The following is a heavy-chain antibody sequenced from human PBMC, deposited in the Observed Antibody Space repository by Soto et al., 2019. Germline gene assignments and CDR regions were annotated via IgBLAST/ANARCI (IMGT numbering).Heavy chain of an antibody. V-gene: IGHV4-30-2*01. CDR3: TGIHWRQNGLDQ. CDR2: VTHSGTA. Sequence: SETLSLTCSVSGGSIISGAIYLSWHRSPPGQGRQWIGYVTHSGTAYSIPSPSGRLTLSVDSSPTQFSLKLTSVTAADSAVYYCTGIHWRQNGLDQWGQGTPVTVSS. J-gene: IGHJ4*02. CDR1: GGSIISGAIY. D-gene: IGHD1-1*01.